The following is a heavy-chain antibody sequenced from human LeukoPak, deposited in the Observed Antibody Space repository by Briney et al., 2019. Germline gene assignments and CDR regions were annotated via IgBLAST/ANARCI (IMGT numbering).Heavy chain of an antibody. Sequence: SETLSLTCTVSGGSISSYYWSWIRQPPGKGLEWIGYIYYSGSTNYNPSLKSRVTISVDTSKNQFSLKLSSVTAADTAVYYCARGRGYYGSGSYYRHNWFDPWGEGTLVTVSS. CDR3: ARGRGYYGSGSYYRHNWFDP. D-gene: IGHD3-10*01. J-gene: IGHJ5*02. CDR2: IYYSGST. CDR1: GGSISSYY. V-gene: IGHV4-59*12.